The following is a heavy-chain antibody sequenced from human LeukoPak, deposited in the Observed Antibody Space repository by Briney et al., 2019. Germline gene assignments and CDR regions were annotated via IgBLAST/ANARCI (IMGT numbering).Heavy chain of an antibody. D-gene: IGHD5-12*01. V-gene: IGHV3-23*01. Sequence: GGSLGLSCAASGFAFREPALTWTRQAPGKGLEWVSLIASSGLNTYYADSVRGRFTISRDNSKNTLSLQMNSLRVEDTAIYYCARDIELSTWGLGTLVTVSS. CDR1: GFAFREPA. CDR2: IASSGLNT. CDR3: ARDIELST. J-gene: IGHJ3*01.